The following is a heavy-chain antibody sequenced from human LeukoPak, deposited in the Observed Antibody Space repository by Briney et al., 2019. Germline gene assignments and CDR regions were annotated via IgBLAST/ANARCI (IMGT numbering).Heavy chain of an antibody. CDR2: INHSGST. CDR1: GGSFSGYY. J-gene: IGHJ3*02. V-gene: IGHV4-34*01. D-gene: IGHD1-26*01. CDR3: ARVWEGATDAFDI. Sequence: SETLSLTCAVYGGSFSGYYLSWIRQPPGKGLEWIGEINHSGSTNYNPSLKSRVTISVDTSRNQFSLDLTSVTAADTAVYYCARVWEGATDAFDIWGQGTMVTVSS.